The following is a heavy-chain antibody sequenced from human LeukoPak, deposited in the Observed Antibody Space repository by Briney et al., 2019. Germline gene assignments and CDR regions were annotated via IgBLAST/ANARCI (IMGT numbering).Heavy chain of an antibody. J-gene: IGHJ2*01. CDR2: VYPADSDA. D-gene: IGHD3/OR15-3a*01. CDR1: GYSFPNYW. V-gene: IGHV5-51*01. CDR3: ARRGTWHFDL. Sequence: GESLKISCRGSGYSFPNYWIGWVRQSPGKGLEYMGVVYPADSDATYSPSFQGQVTFSADKSTDTAYLQWSSLKASDTAMYYCARRGTWHFDLWGRGTLVTVSS.